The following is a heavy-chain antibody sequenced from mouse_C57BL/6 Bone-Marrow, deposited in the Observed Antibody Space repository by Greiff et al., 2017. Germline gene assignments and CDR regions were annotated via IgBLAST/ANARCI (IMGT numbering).Heavy chain of an antibody. D-gene: IGHD2-2*01. CDR2: IDPSDSYT. V-gene: IGHV1-69*01. CDR1: GYTFTSYW. Sequence: VQLQQPGAELVMPGASVKLSCKASGYTFTSYWMHWVKQRPGQGLEWIGEIDPSDSYTNYNQKFKGRSTLTVDKSSSTAYMQLSSLTSEDSAVYYCARGGLPFAYWGQGTLVTVSA. J-gene: IGHJ3*01. CDR3: ARGGLPFAY.